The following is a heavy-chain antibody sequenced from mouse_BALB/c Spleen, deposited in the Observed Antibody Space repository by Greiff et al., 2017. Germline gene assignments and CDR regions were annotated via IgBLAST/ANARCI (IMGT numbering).Heavy chain of an antibody. CDR1: GFNIKDYY. V-gene: IGHV14-4*02. J-gene: IGHJ2*01. D-gene: IGHD2-14*01. CDR2: IDPENGDT. CDR3: NVEVRPDY. Sequence: EVQLQQSGAELVRSGASVKLSCTASGFNIKDYYMHWVKQRPEQGLEWIGWIDPENGDTEYSPKCQGKATMTADTSSNTAYLQLSSLTSEDTAVYYCNVEVRPDYWGQGTTLTVSS.